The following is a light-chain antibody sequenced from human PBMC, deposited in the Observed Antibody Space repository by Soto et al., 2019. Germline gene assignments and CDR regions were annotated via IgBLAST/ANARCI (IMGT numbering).Light chain of an antibody. CDR1: QTIINR. Sequence: DIQMTQSPSTLSASVGDRDTITCRASQTIINRLAWYQQRPEQAPQLLIYDAFSLESGVPSRFSGSGSGTEFTLTISGLQPDDFATYYCQQYNNYPLTFGGGTKVEIK. CDR2: DAF. CDR3: QQYNNYPLT. V-gene: IGKV1-5*01. J-gene: IGKJ4*01.